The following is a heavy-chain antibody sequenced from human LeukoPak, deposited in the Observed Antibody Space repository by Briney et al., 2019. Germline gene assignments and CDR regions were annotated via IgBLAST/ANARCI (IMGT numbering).Heavy chain of an antibody. D-gene: IGHD3-9*01. CDR3: ARGDILTGLGY. V-gene: IGHV4-59*12. CDR1: GGSISSYY. Sequence: PSETLSLTCTVSGGSISSYYWSWIRQPPGKGLEWIGYIYYSGSTNYNPSLKSRVTISVDTSKNQFSLKLSSVTAADTAMYYCARGDILTGLGYWGQGTLVTVSS. CDR2: IYYSGST. J-gene: IGHJ4*02.